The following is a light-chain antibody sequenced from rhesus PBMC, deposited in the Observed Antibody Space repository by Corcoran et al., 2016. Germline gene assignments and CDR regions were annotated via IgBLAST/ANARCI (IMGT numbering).Light chain of an antibody. V-gene: IGKV1-74*01. CDR3: QHGYGTPYS. Sequence: DIQMTQSPSSLSASVGDRVTITCRARENVNNYLNWYQQKPGKAPQLLIYKASTLQSGVPSRFRGSGSGTDYTFTIHSLQPEDVATYYCQHGYGTPYSFGQGTKVEIK. J-gene: IGKJ2*01. CDR2: KAS. CDR1: ENVNNY.